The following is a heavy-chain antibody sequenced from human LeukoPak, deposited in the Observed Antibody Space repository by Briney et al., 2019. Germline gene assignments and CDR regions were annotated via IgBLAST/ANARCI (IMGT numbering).Heavy chain of an antibody. CDR2: INPNSGGT. J-gene: IGHJ6*02. D-gene: IGHD3-9*01. Sequence: ASVKVSCKASGYTFTGYYMHWVRQAPGQGLEWMGWINPNSGGTNYAQKFQGRVTMTRDTSTSTAYMELSRLRSDDTAVYYCASLTYDILTGPHDYYYYGMDVWGQGTTVTVSS. CDR3: ASLTYDILTGPHDYYYYGMDV. CDR1: GYTFTGYY. V-gene: IGHV1-2*02.